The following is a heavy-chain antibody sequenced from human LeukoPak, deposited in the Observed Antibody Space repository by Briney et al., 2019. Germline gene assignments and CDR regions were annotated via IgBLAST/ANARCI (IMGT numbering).Heavy chain of an antibody. CDR3: AREGARYTYYDFWSGPYYYGMDV. D-gene: IGHD3-3*01. J-gene: IGHJ6*02. V-gene: IGHV1-8*01. Sequence: ASVKVSCKASGYTFTSYDINWVREATGQGLEWMGWTNPNSGNTGYAQKFQGRVTMTRNTSISTAYMELSSLRSEDTAVYYCAREGARYTYYDFWSGPYYYGMDVWGQGTTVTVSS. CDR1: GYTFTSYD. CDR2: TNPNSGNT.